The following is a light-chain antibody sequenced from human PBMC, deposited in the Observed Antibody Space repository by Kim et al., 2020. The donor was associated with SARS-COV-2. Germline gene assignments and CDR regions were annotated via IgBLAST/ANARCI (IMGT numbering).Light chain of an antibody. CDR1: QRISNF. Sequence: DTQMTQSPSSLSASVGDRVTITCRASQRISNFLSWYQQKSGRVPKLLIYAASSLQSGVPSRFSGSGSGTDFTLTISSLQPEDFATYYCQQYYYSPLTFGGGTKVDIK. CDR3: QQYYYSPLT. V-gene: IGKV1-39*01. J-gene: IGKJ4*01. CDR2: AAS.